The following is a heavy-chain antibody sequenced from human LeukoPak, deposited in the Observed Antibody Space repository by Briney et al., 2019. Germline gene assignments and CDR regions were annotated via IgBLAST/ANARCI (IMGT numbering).Heavy chain of an antibody. CDR3: AKARDYDSSGYYELDY. CDR1: GYTFTSYY. V-gene: IGHV1-46*01. Sequence: ASVKVSCKASGYTFTSYYMHWVRQAPGQGLEWMGIINPSGGSTSYAQKFQGRVTMTRDMSTSTVYMELSSLRSEDTAVYYCAKARDYDSSGYYELDYWGQGTLVTVSS. J-gene: IGHJ4*02. CDR2: INPSGGST. D-gene: IGHD3-22*01.